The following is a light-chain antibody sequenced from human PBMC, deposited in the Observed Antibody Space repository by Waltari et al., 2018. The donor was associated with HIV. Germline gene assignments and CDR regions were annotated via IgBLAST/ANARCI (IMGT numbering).Light chain of an antibody. CDR3: AAWDDSLNSFV. CDR1: HSNTGSNY. V-gene: IGLV1-47*01. Sequence: QSVLTQPPSESATPGQRVTISCSGRHSNTGSNYVFWYQQIPGKAPKLLIYRNKQRPSRVPDRFSGSKSGTSASLAISGLQSEDEADYYCAAWDDSLNSFVFGTGTRVTVL. CDR2: RNK. J-gene: IGLJ1*01.